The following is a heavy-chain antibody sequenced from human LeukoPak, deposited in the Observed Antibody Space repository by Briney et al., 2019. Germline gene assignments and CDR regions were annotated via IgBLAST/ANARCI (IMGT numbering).Heavy chain of an antibody. D-gene: IGHD1-26*01. CDR2: IRYDGSNK. CDR3: ARSLGVGSTLDY. J-gene: IGHJ4*02. V-gene: IGHV3-30*02. Sequence: GGSLRLSCAASGFTFSSYGMHWVRPAPGKGLEWVAFIRYDGSNKYYADSVKGRFTISRDNSKNTLYLQMNSLRSEDTAVYYCARSLGVGSTLDYWGQGTLVTVSS. CDR1: GFTFSSYG.